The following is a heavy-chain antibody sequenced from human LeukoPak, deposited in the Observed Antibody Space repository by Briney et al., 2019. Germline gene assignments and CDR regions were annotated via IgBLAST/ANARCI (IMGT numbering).Heavy chain of an antibody. Sequence: TGGSLRLSCAASGFTFSSYSMNWVRQAPGKGLEWVSSISSSSSYIYYADSEKGRFTISRDNAKNSLYLQMNSLRAEDTAVYYCARTPWYYDTSNYSGVDYWGQGTLVAVSS. D-gene: IGHD3-22*01. CDR3: ARTPWYYDTSNYSGVDY. CDR1: GFTFSSYS. CDR2: ISSSSSYI. V-gene: IGHV3-21*01. J-gene: IGHJ4*02.